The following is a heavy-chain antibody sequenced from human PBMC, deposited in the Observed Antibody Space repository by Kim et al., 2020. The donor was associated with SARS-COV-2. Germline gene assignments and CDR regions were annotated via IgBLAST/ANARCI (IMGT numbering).Heavy chain of an antibody. V-gene: IGHV1-46*01. D-gene: IGHD3-10*01. Sequence: ASVKVSCKASGYTFTSYYMHWVRQAPGQGLEWMGIINPSGGSTSYAQKFQGRVTMTRDTSTSTVYMELSSLRSEDTAVYYCARDGSHGSGSYTDFDYWGQVTLVTVSS. CDR1: GYTFTSYY. CDR2: INPSGGST. CDR3: ARDGSHGSGSYTDFDY. J-gene: IGHJ4*02.